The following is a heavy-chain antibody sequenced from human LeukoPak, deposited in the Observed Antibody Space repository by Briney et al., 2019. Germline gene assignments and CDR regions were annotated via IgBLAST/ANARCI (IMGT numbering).Heavy chain of an antibody. CDR3: ARAGYYDFWSGYYAFDY. CDR1: GGSVSSGSYY. J-gene: IGHJ4*02. V-gene: IGHV4-61*02. Sequence: SQTLSLTCTVSGGSVSSGSYYWSWTRQPAGKGLERIGRIYTSGSTNYNPSLKSRVTISVDTSKNQFSLKLSYVTAADTAVYYCARAGYYDFWSGYYAFDYWGQGTLVTVSS. D-gene: IGHD3-3*01. CDR2: IYTSGST.